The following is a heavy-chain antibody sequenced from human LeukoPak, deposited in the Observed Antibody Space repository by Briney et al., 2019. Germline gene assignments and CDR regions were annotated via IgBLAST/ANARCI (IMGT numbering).Heavy chain of an antibody. V-gene: IGHV3-30-3*01. CDR3: ARDKGRWLQFLYFDY. CDR1: GFTFSSYA. J-gene: IGHJ4*02. CDR2: ISYDGSNK. Sequence: GGSLRLSCAASGFTFSSYAMHWVRQAPGKGLEWVAVISYDGSNKYYADSVKGRFTISRDNSKNTLYLQMSSLRAEDTAVYYCARDKGRWLQFLYFDYWGQGTLVTVSS. D-gene: IGHD5-24*01.